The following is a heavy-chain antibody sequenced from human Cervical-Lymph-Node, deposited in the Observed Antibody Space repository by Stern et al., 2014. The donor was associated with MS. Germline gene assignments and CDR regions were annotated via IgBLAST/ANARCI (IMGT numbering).Heavy chain of an antibody. V-gene: IGHV1-8*01. Sequence: VQLVESGAEVKKPGASGKGSCKASGSTFTSYDINWGRQATGPGLEWMGWMNPNSGNTGEARKFQGTVTMARDPSKRTGNMELSSLRSEDTAVYYCARVGYGDSDAFDIWGQGTMVTVSS. CDR3: ARVGYGDSDAFDI. D-gene: IGHD4-17*01. CDR1: GSTFTSYD. CDR2: MNPNSGNT. J-gene: IGHJ3*02.